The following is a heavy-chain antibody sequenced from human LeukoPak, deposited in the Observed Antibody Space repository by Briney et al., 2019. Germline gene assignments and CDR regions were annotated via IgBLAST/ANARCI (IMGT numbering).Heavy chain of an antibody. CDR3: ATSLSCSSISCYAFHI. J-gene: IGHJ3*02. V-gene: IGHV5-51*01. D-gene: IGHD2-2*01. CDR2: IYPGDSDT. Sequence: GESLKISCKGSGYSFTSYWIGWVRQMPGKGLEWMGIIYPGDSDTRYSPSFQGQVTMSADMSIDTAYLQWSSLKASDTAMYYCATSLSCSSISCYAFHIWGQGTMVTVSS. CDR1: GYSFTSYW.